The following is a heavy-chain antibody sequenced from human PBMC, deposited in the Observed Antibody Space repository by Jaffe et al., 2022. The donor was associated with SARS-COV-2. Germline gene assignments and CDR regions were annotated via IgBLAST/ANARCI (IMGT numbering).Heavy chain of an antibody. Sequence: QLQLQESGPGLVKPSETLSLTCAVSGGSISRSDSFWGWIRQPPGKGLEWIGSLYYSGTNHYNPPLRGRVTMSVDTSKNLFSLHLNSVTAADTAMYYCARQDRPYDGTFYLISPTFDSWGQGILVTVSS. CDR3: ARQDRPYDGTFYLISPTFDS. CDR1: GGSISRSDSF. D-gene: IGHD3-22*01. V-gene: IGHV4-39*01. CDR2: LYYSGTN. J-gene: IGHJ4*02.